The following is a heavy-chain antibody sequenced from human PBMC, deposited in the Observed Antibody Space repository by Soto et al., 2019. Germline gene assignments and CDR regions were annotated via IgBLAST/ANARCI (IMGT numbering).Heavy chain of an antibody. D-gene: IGHD3-10*01. J-gene: IGHJ4*02. Sequence: VQLVESGGGLVQPGGSLRLSCAASGFTFSNAWMSWVRQAPGKGLEWVGRIKSKTDGGTTDYAAPVKGRFTISRDDSKNTLYLQMNSLKTENTAVYYCTTDFMVRGVPHYYFDYWGQGTLVTVSS. CDR2: IKSKTDGGTT. V-gene: IGHV3-15*01. CDR3: TTDFMVRGVPHYYFDY. CDR1: GFTFSNAW.